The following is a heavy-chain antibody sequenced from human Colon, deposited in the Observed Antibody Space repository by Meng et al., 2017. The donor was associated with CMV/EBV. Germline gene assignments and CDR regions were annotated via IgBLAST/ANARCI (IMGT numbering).Heavy chain of an antibody. CDR1: GGSFLDYY. D-gene: IGHD3-9*01. J-gene: IGHJ5*02. V-gene: IGHV4-34*01. Sequence: LTSAVYGGSFLDYYCSWIRQPPGQGLQWIGESNHSGSTDYNPSLKSRVTISVDTSKIQFSLQLNSVTAADTAVYYCATFTLRYFDWPWGQGTLVTVSS. CDR3: ATFTLRYFDWP. CDR2: SNHSGST.